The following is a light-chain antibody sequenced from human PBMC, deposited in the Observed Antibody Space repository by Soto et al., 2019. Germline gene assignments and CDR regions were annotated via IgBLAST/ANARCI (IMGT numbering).Light chain of an antibody. CDR1: SSDIGSYNR. Sequence: QSVLTQPASVSGSPGQSITISCTGTSSDIGSYNRVSWYQQPPDTAPKLIIYEVNNRPSGVPDRFSGSKSGNTASLTISGLQAEDEADYYCNSFTTSSTDVFGTGTKLTVL. CDR2: EVN. J-gene: IGLJ1*01. V-gene: IGLV2-18*02. CDR3: NSFTTSSTDV.